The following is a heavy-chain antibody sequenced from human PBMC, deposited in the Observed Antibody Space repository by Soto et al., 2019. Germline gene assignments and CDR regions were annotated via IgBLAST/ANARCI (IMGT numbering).Heavy chain of an antibody. CDR3: ARGQRFSDSFDP. D-gene: IGHD3-3*01. J-gene: IGHJ5*02. V-gene: IGHV4-4*07. CDR1: GGAISGYY. Sequence: SETLSLTCTVSGGAISGYYWTWIRQPAGKGLEWIGRIYSSGGTKYNPSLKSRVDMSLDMSKNQFSLRLNSVTAADTAVYYCARGQRFSDSFDPWGQGTSVTVSS. CDR2: IYSSGGT.